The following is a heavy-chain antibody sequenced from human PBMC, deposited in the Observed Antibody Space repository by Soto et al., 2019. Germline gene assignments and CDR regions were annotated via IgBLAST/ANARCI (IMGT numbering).Heavy chain of an antibody. D-gene: IGHD6-19*01. CDR3: AKDWGSSGWFNWFDP. J-gene: IGHJ5*02. CDR2: ISHDGSNT. Sequence: GSLRLSCAGSGFTFSGYAMHWVRQAPGKGLEWVAMISHDGSNTYYGDSVKGRFTISRDDSWNTLYLQMDSLRPEDTSVYYCAKDWGSSGWFNWFDPRGQGTLVTVS. CDR1: GFTFSGYA. V-gene: IGHV3-30*04.